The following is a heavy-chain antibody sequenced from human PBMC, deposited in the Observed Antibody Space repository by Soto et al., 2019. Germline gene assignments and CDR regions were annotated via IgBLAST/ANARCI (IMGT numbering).Heavy chain of an antibody. Sequence: GGSLRLSCAASGFTFSSYAMHWVRQAPGKGLEWVAVISYDGSNKYYEDSIKGRFTISRDNSANTLFLQVNSLRREDTAMYYCARDPSPYTSGWYGIDFWGHGTLVTVSS. CDR3: ARDPSPYTSGWYGIDF. D-gene: IGHD6-19*01. J-gene: IGHJ4*01. V-gene: IGHV3-30-3*01. CDR1: GFTFSSYA. CDR2: ISYDGSNK.